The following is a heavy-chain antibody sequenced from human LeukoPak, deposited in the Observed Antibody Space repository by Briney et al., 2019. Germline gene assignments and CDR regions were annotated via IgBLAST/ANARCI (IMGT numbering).Heavy chain of an antibody. D-gene: IGHD5-18*01. J-gene: IGHJ4*02. Sequence: NPSETLSLTCTVSGGSISTYYWNWIRQPPGKGLEWIGYIYYSGSTNYNPSLKSRVTISVDTSKNHLSLRLTSVAAADTAVYYCAGGTYSYGYDYWGQGTLVTVSS. V-gene: IGHV4-59*01. CDR3: AGGTYSYGYDY. CDR2: IYYSGST. CDR1: GGSISTYY.